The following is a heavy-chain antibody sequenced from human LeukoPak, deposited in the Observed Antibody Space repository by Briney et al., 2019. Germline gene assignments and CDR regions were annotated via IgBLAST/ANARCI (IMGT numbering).Heavy chain of an antibody. Sequence: SGTLSLTCTVSGGSISSYYWSWIRQPPGGGLEWIGYIYYSGSTNYNPSLKRRVTISLDTSKSQFSLKLRSVTAADTAVYYCARSGLDSRYYFGMDVWGQGATVTVSS. D-gene: IGHD5-12*01. CDR1: GGSISSYY. V-gene: IGHV4-59*01. CDR2: IYYSGST. CDR3: ARSGLDSRYYFGMDV. J-gene: IGHJ6*02.